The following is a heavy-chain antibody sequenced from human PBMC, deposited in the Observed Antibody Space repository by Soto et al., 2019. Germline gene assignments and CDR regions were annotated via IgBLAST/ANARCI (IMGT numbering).Heavy chain of an antibody. J-gene: IGHJ6*02. CDR2: IIPMFGTA. V-gene: IGHV1-69*12. CDR1: GGTFSTYT. CDR3: ARRYCISTSCHYYGMDV. Sequence: QVQLVQSGAEVKKPGSSVKVSCKASGGTFSTYTINWVRQAPGQGLEWMGGIIPMFGTANYAQKFQGRVTITADEATSTAYRELSSLRSEDTAVYYCARRYCISTSCHYYGMDVWGQGTTVTVSS. D-gene: IGHD2-2*01.